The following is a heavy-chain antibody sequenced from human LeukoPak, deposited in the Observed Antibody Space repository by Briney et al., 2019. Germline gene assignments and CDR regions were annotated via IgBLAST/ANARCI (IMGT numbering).Heavy chain of an antibody. J-gene: IGHJ4*02. V-gene: IGHV3-30*14. CDR2: ISYDGKNK. D-gene: IGHD6-19*01. CDR1: GFTFSVYA. Sequence: PGRSLRLSCSASGFTFSVYAMHWVRQAPGKGLEWVAVISYDGKNKYYADSVKGRFTISRDNSKNTPYLQMNSLRAEDTAVYYCAREDIVVADKYYFDSWGQGTLVTVAS. CDR3: AREDIVVADKYYFDS.